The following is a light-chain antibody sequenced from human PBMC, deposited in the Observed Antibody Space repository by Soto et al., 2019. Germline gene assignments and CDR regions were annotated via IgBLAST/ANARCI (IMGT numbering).Light chain of an antibody. CDR3: QQSYSSHRT. CDR2: GAS. CDR1: QNIIWF. V-gene: IGKV1-39*01. J-gene: IGKJ1*01. Sequence: DIQMTQSPSSLSASVGDRVTITCRTSQNIIWFLNWYQQKPGKAPKLLIQGASTLRSGVPSRFSGSGSETDFTLTISSLQPEDFATYYCQQSYSSHRTFGQGTRVDVK.